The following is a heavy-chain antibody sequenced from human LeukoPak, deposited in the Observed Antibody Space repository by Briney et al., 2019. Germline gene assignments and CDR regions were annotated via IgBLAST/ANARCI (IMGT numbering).Heavy chain of an antibody. Sequence: SETLSPTCAVSGYSISRGYYWGWIRQPPGKGLEWIGSIYHSGTTYYNPSLKSRVTISVDTSKNQFSLKVRSVTAADTAVYYCAGWFGELLSLFAYWGQGALVTVSS. CDR2: IYHSGTT. V-gene: IGHV4-38-2*01. D-gene: IGHD3-10*01. J-gene: IGHJ4*02. CDR3: AGWFGELLSLFAY. CDR1: GYSISRGYY.